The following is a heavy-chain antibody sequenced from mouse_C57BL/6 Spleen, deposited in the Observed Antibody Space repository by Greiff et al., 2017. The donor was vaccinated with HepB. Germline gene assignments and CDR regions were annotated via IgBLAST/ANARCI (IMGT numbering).Heavy chain of an antibody. Sequence: VKLMESGAELAKPGASVKLSCKASGYTFTSYWMHWVKQRPGQGLEWIGYINPSSGYTKYNQKFKDKATLTAYKSSSTAYMQLSSLTYEDSAVYYCARYGGSSYWYFDVWGTGTTVTVSS. CDR2: INPSSGYT. CDR1: GYTFTSYW. CDR3: ARYGGSSYWYFDV. V-gene: IGHV1-7*01. J-gene: IGHJ1*03. D-gene: IGHD1-1*01.